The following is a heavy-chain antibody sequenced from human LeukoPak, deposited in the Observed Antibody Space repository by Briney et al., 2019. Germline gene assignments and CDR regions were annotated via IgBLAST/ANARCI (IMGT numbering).Heavy chain of an antibody. V-gene: IGHV4-59*01. Sequence: PSETLSLTCTVSGGSISSYYWSWIRQPPGKGLEWIGYIYYSGSTNYNPSLKRRVTISVDTSKNQFSLKLSSVTAADTAVYYCARERWDCTNGVCYRWFDPWGQGTLVTVSS. CDR1: GGSISSYY. J-gene: IGHJ5*02. CDR2: IYYSGST. CDR3: ARERWDCTNGVCYRWFDP. D-gene: IGHD2-8*01.